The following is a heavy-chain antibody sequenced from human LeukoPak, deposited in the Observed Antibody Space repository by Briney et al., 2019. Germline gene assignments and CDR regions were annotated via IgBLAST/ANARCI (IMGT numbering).Heavy chain of an antibody. D-gene: IGHD3-22*01. CDR1: GGSISSSSYY. V-gene: IGHV4-39*01. J-gene: IGHJ6*03. Sequence: SETLSLTCTVSGGSISSSSYYWGWIRQPPGKGLEWIGSIYYSGSTYYNPSLMSRVTISVDTSKNQFSLKLSSVTAADTAVYYCARLFSDSVVVVVTNYYMDVWGKGTTVTVS. CDR3: ARLFSDSVVVVVTNYYMDV. CDR2: IYYSGST.